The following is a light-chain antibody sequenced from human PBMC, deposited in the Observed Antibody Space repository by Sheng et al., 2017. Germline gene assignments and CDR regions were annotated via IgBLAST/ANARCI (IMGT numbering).Light chain of an antibody. Sequence: QSTLTQPASVSGSPGQSITISCTGTNSDVGSWNLVSWYQQYPGKAPRLIIYEVNKRPSGLSSRFSGSKSGNTASLTISGLQAEDEADYYCSSYGSGSTFXVIGTGTRVTVL. CDR2: EVN. CDR1: NSDVGSWNL. CDR3: SSYGSGSTFXV. V-gene: IGLV2-23*02. J-gene: IGLJ1*01.